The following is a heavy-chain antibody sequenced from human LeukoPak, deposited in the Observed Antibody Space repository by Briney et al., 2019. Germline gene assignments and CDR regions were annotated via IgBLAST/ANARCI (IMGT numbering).Heavy chain of an antibody. CDR1: GFTFSSYG. D-gene: IGHD2-15*01. J-gene: IGHJ4*02. CDR2: ISYDGSNK. CDR3: AREGMVVAPRYSSNFDY. Sequence: GGSLRLSCAASGFTFSSYGMHWVRQAPGKGLEWVAVISYDGSNKYYADSVKGRFTISRDNSKNTLYLQMNSLRAEDTAVYYCAREGMVVAPRYSSNFDYWGQGTLVTVSS. V-gene: IGHV3-30*19.